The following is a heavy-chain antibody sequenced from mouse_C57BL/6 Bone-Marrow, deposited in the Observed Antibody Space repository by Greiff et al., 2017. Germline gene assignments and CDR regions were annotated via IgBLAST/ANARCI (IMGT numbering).Heavy chain of an antibody. D-gene: IGHD1-1*01. CDR2: INPNNGGT. CDR3: AIFGYYDGYFDV. Sequence: VQLQQSGPELVKPGASVKISCKASGYTFTDYYMNWVKQSHGKSLEWIGDINPNNGGTSYNQKFKGKATLTVDKSSSTAYMELRSLTSEDSAVYYCAIFGYYDGYFDVWGTGTTVTVSS. V-gene: IGHV1-26*01. J-gene: IGHJ1*03. CDR1: GYTFTDYY.